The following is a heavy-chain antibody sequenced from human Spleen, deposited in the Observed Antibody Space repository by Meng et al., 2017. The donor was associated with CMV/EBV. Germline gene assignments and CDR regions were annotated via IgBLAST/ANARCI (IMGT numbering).Heavy chain of an antibody. CDR3: ARQFDTRTWDNWFDP. V-gene: IGHV5-51*01. CDR2: IYPGDSDT. CDR1: GYSFTRYW. J-gene: IGHJ5*02. D-gene: IGHD2-2*01. Sequence: GGSLRLSCKGSGYSFTRYWIGWVRQMPGKGLEWMGMIYPGDSDTRYSPSFQGQVTISADKSSSTAYLQWSSLKASDTAMYYCARQFDTRTWDNWFDPWGQGTLVTVSS.